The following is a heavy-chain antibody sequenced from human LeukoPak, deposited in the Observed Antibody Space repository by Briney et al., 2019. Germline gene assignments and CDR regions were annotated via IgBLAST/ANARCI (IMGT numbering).Heavy chain of an antibody. CDR2: TENKASSFTT. Sequence: GGSLRLSCPASGFTFSDHFMDWVRQAPGKGLEWVGRTENKASSFTTHYAATVKGRFTISRDDSKSSMFLQMNSLKAEDTAVYYCVAFLSGYSYWGQGTLVTVSS. CDR3: VAFLSGYSY. D-gene: IGHD3-3*01. V-gene: IGHV3-72*01. CDR1: GFTFSDHF. J-gene: IGHJ4*02.